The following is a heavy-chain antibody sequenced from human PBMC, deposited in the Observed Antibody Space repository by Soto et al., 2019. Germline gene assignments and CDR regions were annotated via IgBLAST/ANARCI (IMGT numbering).Heavy chain of an antibody. Sequence: SETLSLTCTVSGGSISSYYWNWIRQPPGKGLEWIGYIYYSGSNKYYPSHKSRVTISVDTSKNQISLKLSSLPAADTAVYYCATGYCSSTSCIMRGLVAFDIWGQGTLVTVSS. D-gene: IGHD2-2*03. J-gene: IGHJ3*02. V-gene: IGHV4-59*01. CDR3: ATGYCSSTSCIMRGLVAFDI. CDR1: GGSISSYY. CDR2: IYYSGSN.